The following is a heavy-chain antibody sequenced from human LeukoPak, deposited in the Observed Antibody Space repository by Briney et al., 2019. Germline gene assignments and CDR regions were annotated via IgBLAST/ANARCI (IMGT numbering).Heavy chain of an antibody. CDR2: ICNSGST. Sequence: SETLSLTCTVSGDSINNYYWSWIRQPPGKGLEWIGYICNSGSTKYNPSLKSRVTISLDTSKNQFSLKLTSVTAADTAVYYCARKRLAFDNWGQGTLVTVSS. V-gene: IGHV4-59*01. D-gene: IGHD6-25*01. CDR1: GDSINNYY. J-gene: IGHJ4*02. CDR3: ARKRLAFDN.